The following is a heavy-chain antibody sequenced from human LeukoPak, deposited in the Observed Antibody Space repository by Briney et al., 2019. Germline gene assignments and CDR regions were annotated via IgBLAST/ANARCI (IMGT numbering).Heavy chain of an antibody. J-gene: IGHJ5*02. CDR3: ASSNVYYGSGSVGDNWFDP. D-gene: IGHD3-10*01. Sequence: PSETLSLTCAVSGGSISSSNWWSWVRQPPGKGLEWIGEIYHSGSTNYNPSLKSRVTISVDTSKSQFSLKLSSVTAADTAVYYCASSNVYYGSGSVGDNWFDPWGQGTLVAVSS. CDR1: GGSISSSNW. V-gene: IGHV4-4*02. CDR2: IYHSGST.